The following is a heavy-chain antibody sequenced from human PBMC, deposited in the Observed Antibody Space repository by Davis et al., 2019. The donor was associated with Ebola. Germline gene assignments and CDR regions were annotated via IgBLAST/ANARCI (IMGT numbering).Heavy chain of an antibody. D-gene: IGHD3-10*01. CDR1: GGTFSSYA. V-gene: IGHV1-69*13. J-gene: IGHJ4*02. CDR2: IIPIFGTA. CDR3: AMVQGVIIRGHFDY. Sequence: SVKVSCKASGGTFSSYAISWVRQAPGQGLKWMGGIIPIFGTANYAQKFQGRVTITADESTSTAYMELSSLRSEDTAVYYCAMVQGVIIRGHFDYWGQGTLVTVSS.